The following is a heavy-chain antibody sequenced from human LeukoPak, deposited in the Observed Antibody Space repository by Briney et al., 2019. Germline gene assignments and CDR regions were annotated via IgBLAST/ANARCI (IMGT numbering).Heavy chain of an antibody. J-gene: IGHJ4*02. Sequence: GGSLRLSCAASGFTFSSYGMHWVRQAPGKGLEWVAVISYDRSNKYYADSVKGRFTISRDNSKNTLYLQMNSLRAEDTAVYYCAKSAEQWLVLYYFDYWGQGTLVTVSS. V-gene: IGHV3-30*18. D-gene: IGHD6-19*01. CDR2: ISYDRSNK. CDR3: AKSAEQWLVLYYFDY. CDR1: GFTFSSYG.